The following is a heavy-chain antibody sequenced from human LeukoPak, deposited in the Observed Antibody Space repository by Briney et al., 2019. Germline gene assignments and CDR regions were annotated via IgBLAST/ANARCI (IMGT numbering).Heavy chain of an antibody. CDR1: GFTFSSYA. CDR3: ARGNGDYAIHPDY. CDR2: ISGSGSNT. V-gene: IGHV3-23*01. D-gene: IGHD4-17*01. Sequence: GRSLRPSCAASGFTFSSYAMTWVRQAPGKGLEWVSAISGSGSNTYYADSVKGRFTISRDNSKNTPYLLINSLRADDTAVYYCARGNGDYAIHPDYWGQGTLVTVSS. J-gene: IGHJ4*02.